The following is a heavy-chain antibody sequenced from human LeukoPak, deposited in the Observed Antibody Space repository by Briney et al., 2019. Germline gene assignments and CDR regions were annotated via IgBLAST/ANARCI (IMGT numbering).Heavy chain of an antibody. V-gene: IGHV4-34*01. D-gene: IGHD4-11*01. J-gene: IGHJ4*02. CDR1: GGSFSGYY. CDR3: ARAPTTVTTLAVYDY. CDR2: INHSGST. Sequence: SETLSLTCAVYGGSFSGYYWSWIRQPPGKGLEWIGEINHSGSTNYNPSLKSRVTISVDTSKNQFSLKLSSVTAADTAVYYCARAPTTVTTLAVYDYWGQGTLVTVSS.